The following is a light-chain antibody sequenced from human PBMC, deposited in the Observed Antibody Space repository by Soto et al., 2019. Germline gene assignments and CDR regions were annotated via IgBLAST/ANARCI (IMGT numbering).Light chain of an antibody. J-gene: IGLJ3*02. CDR1: SSNIGAGYD. CDR2: GNS. CDR3: QSYDSSLSGSGV. V-gene: IGLV1-40*01. Sequence: QSVLTQPTSVSGAPGQRVTISCTGSSSNIGAGYDVHWYQQRPGTAPKLLIYGNSNRPSGVPDRFSGSKSGTSASLAITGLQAEDEADYYCQSYDSSLSGSGVFGGGTKLTVL.